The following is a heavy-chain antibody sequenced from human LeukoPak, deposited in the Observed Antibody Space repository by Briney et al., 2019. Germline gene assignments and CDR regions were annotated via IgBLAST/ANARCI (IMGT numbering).Heavy chain of an antibody. V-gene: IGHV4-30-4*02. CDR2: IYYSGST. Sequence: SETLSLTCTVSGGSISSGDYYWSWIRQPPGKGLEWIGYIYYSGSTYYNPSLKSRVTVSVDTSKNQFSLKLSSVTAADTAVYYCARGVSGYSKVDYWGQGILVTVSS. CDR3: ARGVSGYSKVDY. D-gene: IGHD5-12*01. J-gene: IGHJ4*02. CDR1: GGSISSGDYY.